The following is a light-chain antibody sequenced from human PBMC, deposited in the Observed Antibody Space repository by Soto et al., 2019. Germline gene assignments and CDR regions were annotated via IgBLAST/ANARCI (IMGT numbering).Light chain of an antibody. Sequence: EVSLTQSPGTLSLSTGARATLSCRASQIVSSYLAWYQQKPGQAPRLLIYDASNRATGIPARFSGSGSGTDFTLTISRLEPEDFVVYYCQQYGRSPTFGQGTKVDI. CDR1: QIVSSY. V-gene: IGKV3-20*01. J-gene: IGKJ1*01. CDR3: QQYGRSPT. CDR2: DAS.